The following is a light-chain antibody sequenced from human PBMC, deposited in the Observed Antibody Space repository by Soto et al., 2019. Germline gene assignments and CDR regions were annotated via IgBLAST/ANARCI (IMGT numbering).Light chain of an antibody. CDR1: SSDVGGYNY. Sequence: QSALTQPRSVSGSPGQSVTISCTGTSSDVGGYNYVSWYQHHPGKAPKLMIYDVSKRPSGVPDRFSGSKSGNTAFLTISGLQAEDEADYYCCSYAGSYTYVFGTGTKLTVL. CDR2: DVS. J-gene: IGLJ1*01. CDR3: CSYAGSYTYV. V-gene: IGLV2-11*01.